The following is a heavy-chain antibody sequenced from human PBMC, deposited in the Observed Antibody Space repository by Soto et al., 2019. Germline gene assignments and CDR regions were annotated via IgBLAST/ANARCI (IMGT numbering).Heavy chain of an antibody. Sequence: ASVKVSCKASGGTFSSYAISWVRQAPGQGLEWMGGIIPIFGTANYAQKFQGRVTITADESTSTAYMELSSLRSEDTAVYYCARPHQPNGIEAAGILYYYYGMDVWGQGTTVTVS. J-gene: IGHJ6*02. CDR1: GGTFSSYA. CDR2: IIPIFGTA. V-gene: IGHV1-69*13. CDR3: ARPHQPNGIEAAGILYYYYGMDV. D-gene: IGHD6-13*01.